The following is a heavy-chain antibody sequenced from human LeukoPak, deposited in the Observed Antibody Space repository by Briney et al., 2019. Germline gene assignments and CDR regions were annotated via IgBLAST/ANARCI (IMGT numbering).Heavy chain of an antibody. CDR3: ARPPSRGYSSSFEY. CDR1: GYSFPTYW. CDR2: IYPDESNI. V-gene: IGHV5-51*01. J-gene: IGHJ4*02. D-gene: IGHD2-2*03. Sequence: GESLKISCEGSGYSFPTYWIAWVRQMPGKGLEWMAIIYPDESNIRYSPSFQGQVTISADKSISTAYLQWSSLKASDTAMYYCARPPSRGYSSSFEYWGQGTLVTVSS.